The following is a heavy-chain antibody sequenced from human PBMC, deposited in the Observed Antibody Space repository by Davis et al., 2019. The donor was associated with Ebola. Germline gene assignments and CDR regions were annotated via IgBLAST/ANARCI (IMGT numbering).Heavy chain of an antibody. CDR1: GFTFSSYS. CDR2: ISSSSSYI. Sequence: GESLKISCAASGFTFSSYSMNWVRQAPGKGLEWVSSISSSSSYIYYADSVKGRFTISRDNAKNSLYLQMNSLRAEDTAVYYCARGAAVMTTGDFPDWGQGTLVTVSS. CDR3: ARGAAVMTTGDFPD. J-gene: IGHJ4*02. V-gene: IGHV3-21*01. D-gene: IGHD4-11*01.